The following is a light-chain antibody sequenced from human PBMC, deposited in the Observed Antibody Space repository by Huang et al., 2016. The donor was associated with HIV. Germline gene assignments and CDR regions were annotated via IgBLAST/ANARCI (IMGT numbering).Light chain of an antibody. Sequence: DIVMTQSPDSLAVSLAERATINCKSSQSVLSGNNKNYLAWFQQKSGQPPKLLIYWASTRESGVPDRFSGSGSRTDFTLTINNLQPEDVAVYYCQQYFNPPVTFGPGTKVHVK. J-gene: IGKJ3*01. CDR2: WAS. CDR1: QSVLSGNNKNY. CDR3: QQYFNPPVT. V-gene: IGKV4-1*01.